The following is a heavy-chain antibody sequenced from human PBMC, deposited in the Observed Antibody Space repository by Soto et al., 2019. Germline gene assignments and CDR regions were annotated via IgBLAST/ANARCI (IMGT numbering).Heavy chain of an antibody. J-gene: IGHJ6*02. V-gene: IGHV1-69*13. CDR2: IIPIFGTA. Sequence: GASVKVSCKASGGTFSSYAISWVRQAPGQGLEWMGGIIPIFGTANYAQKFQGRVTITADESTSTAYMELSSLRSEDTAVYYCARGAGYSGYVRYYYYYYGMDVWGQGTTVTVSS. CDR1: GGTFSSYA. CDR3: ARGAGYSGYVRYYYYYYGMDV. D-gene: IGHD5-12*01.